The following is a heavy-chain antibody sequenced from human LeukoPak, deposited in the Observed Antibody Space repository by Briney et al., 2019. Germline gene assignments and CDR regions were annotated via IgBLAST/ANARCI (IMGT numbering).Heavy chain of an antibody. CDR1: GFTFSSYA. CDR3: ARDIGDYGGNSDYYYGMDV. Sequence: GGSLRLSCAASGFTFSSYAMHWVRQAPGKGLERVAVISYDGSNKYYADSVKGRFTISRDNAKNSLYLQMNSLRAEDTAVYYCARDIGDYGGNSDYYYGMDVWGQGTTVTVSS. D-gene: IGHD4-23*01. V-gene: IGHV3-30-3*01. CDR2: ISYDGSNK. J-gene: IGHJ6*02.